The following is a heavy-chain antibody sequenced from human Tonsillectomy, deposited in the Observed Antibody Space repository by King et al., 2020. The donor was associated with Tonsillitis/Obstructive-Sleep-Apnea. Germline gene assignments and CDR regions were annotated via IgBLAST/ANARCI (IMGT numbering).Heavy chain of an antibody. CDR2: IKSYTNAGTT. Sequence: VQLVQSGGGLVKPGGSLRLSCAASGFIFSNAWMSWVRQVPGKGLEWVGRIKSYTNAGTTDYAAPVKGRFTISRDDSKNTLYLQMNSLKTEDTAVYYCTTVITIFGTLPYYYYMDVWGKGTTVTVSS. J-gene: IGHJ6*03. CDR3: TTVITIFGTLPYYYYMDV. CDR1: GFIFSNAW. V-gene: IGHV3-15*01. D-gene: IGHD3-3*01.